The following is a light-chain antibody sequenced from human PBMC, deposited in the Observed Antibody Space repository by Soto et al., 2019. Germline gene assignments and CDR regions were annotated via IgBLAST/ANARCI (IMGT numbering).Light chain of an antibody. Sequence: DIQMTQSPSILSASVGDRVIITFWASQSISNWLAWYQQKPGKAPNLLIYKASSLKSGVPSRFSGSGSGTEFTLTISSLQPDDFATYYCQQHYTYWTFGQGTKVDIK. CDR2: KAS. CDR1: QSISNW. CDR3: QQHYTYWT. J-gene: IGKJ1*01. V-gene: IGKV1-5*03.